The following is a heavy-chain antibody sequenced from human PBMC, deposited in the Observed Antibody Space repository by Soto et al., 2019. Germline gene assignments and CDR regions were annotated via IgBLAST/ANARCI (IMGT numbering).Heavy chain of an antibody. J-gene: IGHJ6*02. V-gene: IGHV1-3*01. CDR1: GYTFTSYA. CDR3: ARVRYSSGWYKSYYYYGMDV. D-gene: IGHD6-19*01. Sequence: ASVKVSCKASGYTFTSYAMHWVRQAPGQRLEWMGWINAGNGNTKYSQKFQGRVTITRDTSASTAYMELSSLRSEDTAVYYCARVRYSSGWYKSYYYYGMDVWGQGTTVTVSS. CDR2: INAGNGNT.